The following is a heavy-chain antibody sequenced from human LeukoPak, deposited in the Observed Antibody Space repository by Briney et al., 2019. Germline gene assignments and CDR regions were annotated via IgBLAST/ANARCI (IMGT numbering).Heavy chain of an antibody. CDR1: GFTFDDYG. CDR3: AGYSSGYYLDG. Sequence: PGRSLRLSCAASGFTFDDYGMSWVRQAPGKGLEWVSGINWNGGSTGYADSVKGRFTISRDNAKNSLYLQMNSLRAEDTALYYCAGYSSGYYLDGWGQGTLVTVSS. V-gene: IGHV3-20*04. CDR2: INWNGGST. D-gene: IGHD3-22*01. J-gene: IGHJ4*02.